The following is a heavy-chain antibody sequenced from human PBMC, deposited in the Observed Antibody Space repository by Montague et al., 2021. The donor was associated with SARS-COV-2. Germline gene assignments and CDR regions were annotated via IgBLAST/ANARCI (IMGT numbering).Heavy chain of an antibody. CDR3: VRGHPYGGPRGAYDI. V-gene: IGHV4-59*01. J-gene: IGHJ3*02. CDR1: GGSITGFS. CDR2: ITDGGAA. D-gene: IGHD4-23*01. Sequence: SETLSLTCTVSGGSITGFSWSWLRRSPGKGLEWIAYITDGGAANYNPSLGSRVTISTDTSKNQLSLKVNSVTAADTAVYYCVRGHPYGGPRGAYDIWGQGTVVTVSS.